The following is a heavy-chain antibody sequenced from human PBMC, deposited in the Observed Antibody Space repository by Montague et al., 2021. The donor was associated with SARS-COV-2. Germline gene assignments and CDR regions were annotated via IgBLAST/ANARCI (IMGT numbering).Heavy chain of an antibody. J-gene: IGHJ4*02. D-gene: IGHD1-26*01. V-gene: IGHV4-61*02. Sequence: TLSLTCTVSGDSITSGSYYWNWVRQPAGKGLEWVGRSYTSGSXDYNPSLKSRITISVVTSKNQFSLKLSSVTAADTAVYFCAREGGSYSGRFDYWGQGALVTVSS. CDR2: SYTSGSX. CDR3: AREGGSYSGRFDY. CDR1: GDSITSGSYY.